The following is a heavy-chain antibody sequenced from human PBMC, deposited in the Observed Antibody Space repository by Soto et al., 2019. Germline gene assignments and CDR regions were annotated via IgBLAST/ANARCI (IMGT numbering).Heavy chain of an antibody. CDR2: LWYDGSRE. D-gene: IGHD2-2*02. Sequence: QVQLVESGGGVVQPGRSLRLSCAASGFSVNTHVIHWIRQAPGKGLEWVAVLWYDGSREYYADSVKGRFTISRDNSKNMMYLQMDNLRVEDTVVYYCARVPRFDTWYFDYRGQGTLATVSS. CDR3: ARVPRFDTWYFDY. V-gene: IGHV3-33*01. J-gene: IGHJ4*02. CDR1: GFSVNTHV.